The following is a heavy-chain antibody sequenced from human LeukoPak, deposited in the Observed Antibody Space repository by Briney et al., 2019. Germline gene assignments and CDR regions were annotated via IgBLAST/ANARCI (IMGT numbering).Heavy chain of an antibody. Sequence: SETLSLTCAVSGGSISSSDWWGWVRQPPGKGLEWIGETYHGGSANYNPSLKSRVTISVDTSKNQFSLKLSSVTAADTAVYYCARDPGSSWYYYYYGMDVWGQGTTVTVSS. CDR2: TYHGGSA. J-gene: IGHJ6*02. CDR3: ARDPGSSWYYYYYGMDV. D-gene: IGHD6-13*01. V-gene: IGHV4-4*02. CDR1: GGSISSSDW.